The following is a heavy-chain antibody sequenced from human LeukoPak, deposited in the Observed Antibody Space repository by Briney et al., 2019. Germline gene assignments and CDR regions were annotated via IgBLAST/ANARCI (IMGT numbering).Heavy chain of an antibody. CDR2: INGDGSWT. D-gene: IGHD2-2*01. J-gene: IGHJ4*02. V-gene: IGHV3-74*01. Sequence: GGSLRLSCAASGNYWIHWVRQAPGKGLVWVSHINGDGSWTTYAGSVKGRFTISKDNAKNTVYLQMNNLRAEDTAVYYCVSFYETYWGRGTLVTVSS. CDR3: VSFYETY. CDR1: GNYW.